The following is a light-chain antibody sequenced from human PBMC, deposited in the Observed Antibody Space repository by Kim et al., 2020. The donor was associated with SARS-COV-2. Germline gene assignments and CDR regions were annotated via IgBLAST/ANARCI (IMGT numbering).Light chain of an antibody. V-gene: IGLV3-1*01. CDR1: KLGDKY. CDR3: QAWDSSTLVV. CDR2: QDT. J-gene: IGLJ2*01. Sequence: VAPGQTARITCSGDKLGDKYACWYQQKPGQSPVLVIYQDTKRPSGSPERFSGSNSGNTATLTISGTQAMDEADYYWQAWDSSTLVVFGGGTQLTVL.